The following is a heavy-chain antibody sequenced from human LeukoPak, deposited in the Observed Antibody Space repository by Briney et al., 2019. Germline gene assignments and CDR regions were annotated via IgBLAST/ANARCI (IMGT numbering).Heavy chain of an antibody. Sequence: SETLSLTCTVSGGSISSSSYYWGWIRQPPGKGLEWIGSIYYSGSTYYNPSLKSRVTISVDTSKNQFSPKLSSVTAADTAVYYCARHLRSGGGYAFDIWGQGTMVTVSS. CDR2: IYYSGST. CDR1: GGSISSSSYY. D-gene: IGHD3-10*01. CDR3: ARHLRSGGGYAFDI. J-gene: IGHJ3*02. V-gene: IGHV4-39*01.